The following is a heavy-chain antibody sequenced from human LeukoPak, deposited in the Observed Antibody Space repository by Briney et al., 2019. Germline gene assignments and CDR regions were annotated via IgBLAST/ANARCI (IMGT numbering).Heavy chain of an antibody. V-gene: IGHV1-69*05. J-gene: IGHJ4*02. D-gene: IGHD1-26*01. CDR3: ARVFARGGEISGSYYYY. Sequence: SVKVSCKASGGTFSSYAISWVRQAPGQGLEWMGRIIPIFGTANYAQKFQGRLTITTDESTSTAYMELSSLRSEDTAVYYCARVFARGGEISGSYYYYWGQGTLVTVSS. CDR1: GGTFSSYA. CDR2: IIPIFGTA.